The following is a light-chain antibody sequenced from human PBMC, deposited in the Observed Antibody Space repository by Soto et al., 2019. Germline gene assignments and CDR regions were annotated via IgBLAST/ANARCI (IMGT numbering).Light chain of an antibody. CDR1: QSVSSSY. CDR2: GAS. Sequence: IVLTQSPSTPSLSPGERATLCCRASQSVSSSYLAWYQQKPGQAPRLLIYGASSRATGIPDRFSGSGSGTDFTLTISRLEPEDFAVYYCQQYGSSGTFGQGTKVDIK. J-gene: IGKJ1*01. CDR3: QQYGSSGT. V-gene: IGKV3-20*01.